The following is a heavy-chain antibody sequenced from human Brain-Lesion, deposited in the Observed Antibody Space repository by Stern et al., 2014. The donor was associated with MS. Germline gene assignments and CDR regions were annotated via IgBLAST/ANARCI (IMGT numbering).Heavy chain of an antibody. CDR2: IFNSGSP. J-gene: IGHJ6*02. Sequence: MQLVESGPGLVKPSQTLSLSCTVSGGSISSGGYYWSWIRQPAGKGLEWIGRIFNSGSPSYNPSLKRRVTISIDPSKNQFSLRLNSMTAADTAVYYCARGRVVPGFQYYATDVWGQGTTVIVSS. CDR3: ARGRVVPGFQYYATDV. D-gene: IGHD2-2*01. CDR1: GGSISSGGYY. V-gene: IGHV4-61*02.